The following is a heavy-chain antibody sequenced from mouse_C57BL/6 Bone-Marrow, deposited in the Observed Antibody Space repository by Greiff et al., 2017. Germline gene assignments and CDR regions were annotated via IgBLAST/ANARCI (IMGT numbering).Heavy chain of an antibody. Sequence: DVKLVQSGGGLVKPGASLKLSCAASGFTFSSYAMSWVRQTPEKRLEWVATISAGGSYTYYPDNVQGRFTISRDTAKNNLYLQMRHLKSEDAAMYCCARDEGFSGFAYWGQGTLVTVSA. V-gene: IGHV5-4*03. CDR2: ISAGGSYT. CDR1: GFTFSSYA. J-gene: IGHJ3*01. D-gene: IGHD3-2*02. CDR3: ARDEGFSGFAY.